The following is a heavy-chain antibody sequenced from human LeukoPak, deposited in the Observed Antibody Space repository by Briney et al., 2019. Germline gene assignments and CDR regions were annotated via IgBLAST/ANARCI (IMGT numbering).Heavy chain of an antibody. CDR2: MNPNSGNA. D-gene: IGHD3-22*01. Sequence: GASVKVSCKASGYTFTSYDISWVRQATGQGLEWMGWMNPNSGNAGYAQKLQGRVTMTTDTSTSTAYMELRSLRSDDTAVYYCARDISDSSGPNWFDPWGQGTLVTVSS. CDR3: ARDISDSSGPNWFDP. J-gene: IGHJ5*02. V-gene: IGHV1-8*01. CDR1: GYTFTSYD.